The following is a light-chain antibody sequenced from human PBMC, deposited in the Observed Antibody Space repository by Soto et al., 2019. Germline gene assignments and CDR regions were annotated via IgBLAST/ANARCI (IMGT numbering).Light chain of an antibody. V-gene: IGKV1-5*01. CDR2: DAS. CDR3: LQYHTYRT. Sequence: DIQMTQSPSTLSASVGDRVTITCQASQSISPWLAWYQQKPGKAPKLLIFDASNLESGVPSRFSGSGSGTEFTLTISSLQPDDFATYYCLQYHTYRTFGQGTKVDIK. CDR1: QSISPW. J-gene: IGKJ1*01.